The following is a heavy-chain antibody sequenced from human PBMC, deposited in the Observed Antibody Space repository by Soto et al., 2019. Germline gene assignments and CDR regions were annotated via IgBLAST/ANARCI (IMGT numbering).Heavy chain of an antibody. CDR2: IYPGDSDS. J-gene: IGHJ6*02. CDR1: GYDFTAYW. CDR3: AWLWGLAYCGGDCSPDSYYGMDV. D-gene: IGHD2-21*02. Sequence: GESLKISCKVSGYDFTAYWIGWVRQMPGKGLKWMGIIYPGDSDSTYSPSFQGQVTMSADKSISTAYLQWSSLRASDSAIYYCAWLWGLAYCGGDCSPDSYYGMDVWGQGTTVTGSS. V-gene: IGHV5-51*01.